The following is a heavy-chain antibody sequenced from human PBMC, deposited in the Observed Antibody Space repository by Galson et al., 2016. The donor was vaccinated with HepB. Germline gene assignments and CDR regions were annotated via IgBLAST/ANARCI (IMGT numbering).Heavy chain of an antibody. CDR3: AKEVGTVHPSNWFDP. CDR2: ISRSGDAT. D-gene: IGHD1-26*01. J-gene: IGHJ5*02. V-gene: IGHV3-23*01. Sequence: SLRLSCAASGFTFSSYAMDWVRQAPRKGLEWVSAISRSGDATYYADSVKGRFTIFRDNSKDTLYLQTNSLRAEDTAVYYCAKEVGTVHPSNWFDPWGQGTLVTVSS. CDR1: GFTFSSYA.